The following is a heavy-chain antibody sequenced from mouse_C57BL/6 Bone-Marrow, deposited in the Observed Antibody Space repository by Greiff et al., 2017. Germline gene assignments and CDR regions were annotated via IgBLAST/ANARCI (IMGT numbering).Heavy chain of an antibody. J-gene: IGHJ3*01. CDR1: GYAFTNYL. CDR2: INPGSGGT. D-gene: IGHD2-13*01. CDR3: ARSKTCDSWFAY. V-gene: IGHV1-54*01. Sequence: VQLQQPGAELVRPGTSVKVSCKASGYAFTNYLIEWVKQRPGQGLEWIGVINPGSGGTNYNEKFKGKATLTADRSSSTAYMQLSSLTSEVSAVYFWARSKTCDSWFAYWGQGTLVTVSA.